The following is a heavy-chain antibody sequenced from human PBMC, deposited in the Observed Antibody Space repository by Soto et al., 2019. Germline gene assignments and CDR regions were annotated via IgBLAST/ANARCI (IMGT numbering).Heavy chain of an antibody. CDR3: ARVQDYCTNGVCYRKDYYYYGMDV. J-gene: IGHJ6*02. D-gene: IGHD2-8*01. CDR2: ISYDGSNK. V-gene: IGHV3-30-3*01. CDR1: GFTFSSYA. Sequence: SGGSLRLSCAASGFTFSSYAMHWVRQAPGKGLEWVAVISYDGSNKYYADSVKGRFTISRDNSKNTLYLQMNSLRAEDTAVYYCARVQDYCTNGVCYRKDYYYYGMDVWGQGTTVTVSS.